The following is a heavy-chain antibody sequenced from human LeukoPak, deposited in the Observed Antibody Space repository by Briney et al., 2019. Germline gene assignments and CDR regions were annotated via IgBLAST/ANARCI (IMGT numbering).Heavy chain of an antibody. V-gene: IGHV4-34*01. CDR3: ARGPYYFGSGSYYL. CDR2: INHSGGT. CDR1: GGSFSGYY. D-gene: IGHD3-10*01. Sequence: SETLSLTCAVYGGSFSGYYWSWIRQPPGKGLEWLGEINHSGGTNYNPSLKSRVTISEDTSKNQFSLKLNSVTAADTAVYYCARGPYYFGSGSYYLWGQGTLVTVSS. J-gene: IGHJ4*02.